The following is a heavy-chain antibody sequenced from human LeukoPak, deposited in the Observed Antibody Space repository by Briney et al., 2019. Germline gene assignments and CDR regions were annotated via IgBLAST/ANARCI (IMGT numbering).Heavy chain of an antibody. CDR1: GFTFSSYW. CDR3: ARDRRSRDGYNYDY. Sequence: GGSLRLSCAASGFTFSSYWMHWVRQAPGKGLVWVSRINSDGRSTIYADSVKGRFTIYRDNAKNTLYLQMNSLRAEDTAVYYCARDRRSRDGYNYDYWGQGTLVTVSS. J-gene: IGHJ4*02. D-gene: IGHD5-24*01. CDR2: INSDGRST. V-gene: IGHV3-74*01.